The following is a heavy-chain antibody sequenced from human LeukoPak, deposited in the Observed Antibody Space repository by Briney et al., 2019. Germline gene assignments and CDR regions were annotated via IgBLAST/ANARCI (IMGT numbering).Heavy chain of an antibody. Sequence: GGSLRLSCAASGFTFSSYSMNWVRQAPGKGLEWLSYISNTGDTIYYADSVKGRFTISRDDAKDSLYLQMNSLRAEDTAVYYCARIVAAVGTVDWGQGTLVTVSS. CDR1: GFTFSSYS. V-gene: IGHV3-48*01. J-gene: IGHJ4*02. D-gene: IGHD6-13*01. CDR3: ARIVAAVGTVD. CDR2: ISNTGDTI.